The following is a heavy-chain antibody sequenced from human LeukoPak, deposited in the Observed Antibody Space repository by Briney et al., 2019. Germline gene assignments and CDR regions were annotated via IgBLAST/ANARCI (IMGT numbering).Heavy chain of an antibody. D-gene: IGHD3-22*01. V-gene: IGHV3-21*01. J-gene: IGHJ4*02. Sequence: TGGSLGLSCAASGFTFSSYSMNWVRQAPGKGLEWVSSISSSSSYIYYADSVKGRFTISRDNAKNSLYLQMNSLRAEDTAVYYCARDYYYDSSGYYQRGRPIDYWGQGTLVTVSS. CDR3: ARDYYYDSSGYYQRGRPIDY. CDR1: GFTFSSYS. CDR2: ISSSSSYI.